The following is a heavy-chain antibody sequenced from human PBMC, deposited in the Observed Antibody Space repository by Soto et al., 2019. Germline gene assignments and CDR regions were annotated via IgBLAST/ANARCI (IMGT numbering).Heavy chain of an antibody. V-gene: IGHV3-30*18. CDR1: GFTFRSYG. Sequence: GGSLRLSCAASGFTFRSYGMHWVRQAPGKGLEWVAVISYDGSNKYYADSVKGRFTISRDNSKNTLYLQMNSLRAEDTAVYYCAKALRVRFDYYGMDVWGQGTTVTVSS. D-gene: IGHD3-10*01. J-gene: IGHJ6*02. CDR3: AKALRVRFDYYGMDV. CDR2: ISYDGSNK.